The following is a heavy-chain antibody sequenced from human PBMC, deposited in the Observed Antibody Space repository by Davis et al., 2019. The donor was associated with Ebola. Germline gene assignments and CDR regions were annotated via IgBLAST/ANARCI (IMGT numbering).Heavy chain of an antibody. V-gene: IGHV3-73*01. Sequence: GESLKISCAASGFTFSGSAIHWVRQASGRGLEWIGRIRGKANSYVTAYAASVKGRFTISRDDSKNTAYLQMNSLRTEDTAVYYCAKDLSSSWYLYYYGMDVWGQGTTVTVSS. CDR1: GFTFSGSA. J-gene: IGHJ6*02. D-gene: IGHD6-13*01. CDR3: AKDLSSSWYLYYYGMDV. CDR2: IRGKANSYVT.